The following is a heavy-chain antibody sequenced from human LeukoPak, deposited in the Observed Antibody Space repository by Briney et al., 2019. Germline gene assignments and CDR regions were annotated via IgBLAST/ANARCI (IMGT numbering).Heavy chain of an antibody. Sequence: GGSLRLSCAASGFTFSSYWMHWVRQAPGKGLVWVSRINSDGSTTNYADYVKGRFTISRDNAKNTLYLQMNSLRAEDTAVYYCARRSSGSPPYYFDYWGQGTLVTVSS. D-gene: IGHD1-26*01. CDR1: GFTFSSYW. V-gene: IGHV3-74*01. J-gene: IGHJ4*02. CDR2: INSDGSTT. CDR3: ARRSSGSPPYYFDY.